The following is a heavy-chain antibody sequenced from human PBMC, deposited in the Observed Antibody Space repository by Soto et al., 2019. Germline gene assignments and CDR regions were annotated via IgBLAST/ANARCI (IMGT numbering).Heavy chain of an antibody. Sequence: GGSLRLSCAASGFTFSSYSMNWVRQAPGKGLEWVSSISSSSSYIYYADSVKGRFTISRDNAKNSLYLQMKSLRAEDTAVYYCARAKRGGYGQGGSYYYYYGVDVWGQGTTDTVSS. CDR3: ARAKRGGYGQGGSYYYYYGVDV. J-gene: IGHJ6*02. D-gene: IGHD3-16*01. V-gene: IGHV3-21*01. CDR1: GFTFSSYS. CDR2: ISSSSSYI.